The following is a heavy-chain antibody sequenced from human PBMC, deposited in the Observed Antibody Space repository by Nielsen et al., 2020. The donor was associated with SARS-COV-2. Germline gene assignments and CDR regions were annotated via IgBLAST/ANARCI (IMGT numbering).Heavy chain of an antibody. V-gene: IGHV1-69*02. CDR1: GGTFSSYT. D-gene: IGHD2-21*02. Sequence: SVKVSCKASGGTFSSYTISWVRQAPGQGLEWMGRIIPILGIANYAQKFQGRVTITADKSTSTAYMEPSSLRSEDTAVYYCAGGEYCGGDCYSGYFDYWGQGTLVTVSS. J-gene: IGHJ4*02. CDR3: AGGEYCGGDCYSGYFDY. CDR2: IIPILGIA.